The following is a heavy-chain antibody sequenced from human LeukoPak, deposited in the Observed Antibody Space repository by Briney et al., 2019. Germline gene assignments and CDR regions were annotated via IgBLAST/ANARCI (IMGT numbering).Heavy chain of an antibody. CDR1: GGPISRYY. V-gene: IGHV4-59*08. J-gene: IGHJ6*02. Sequence: SETLSLTCTVSGGPISRYYWGWIRQPPGKGLEWIGYIYSSGITNYNPSLKSRGMIAFDTSKNKFPLKLTYVTAADTAVYFCARQGSYYHYGMDVWGQGTTVTVSS. CDR2: IYSSGIT. CDR3: ARQGSYYHYGMDV.